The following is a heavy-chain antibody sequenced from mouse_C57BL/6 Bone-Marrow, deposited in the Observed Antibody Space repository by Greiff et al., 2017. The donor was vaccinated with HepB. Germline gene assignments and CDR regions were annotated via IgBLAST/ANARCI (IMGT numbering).Heavy chain of an antibody. D-gene: IGHD2-3*01. Sequence: QVQLKESGAELARPGASVKMSCKASGYTFTSYTMHWVKQRPGQGLEWIGYINPSSGYTKYNQKFKDKATLTADKSSSTAYLQLSSLTSEDSAVYYCAREIYDGYYWYFDVWGTGTTVTVSS. V-gene: IGHV1-4*01. CDR2: INPSSGYT. CDR3: AREIYDGYYWYFDV. J-gene: IGHJ1*03. CDR1: GYTFTSYT.